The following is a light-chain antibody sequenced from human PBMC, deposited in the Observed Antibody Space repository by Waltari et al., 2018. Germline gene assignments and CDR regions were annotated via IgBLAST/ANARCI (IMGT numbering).Light chain of an antibody. CDR3: SSYTPSSTSPYV. Sequence: QSALTQPAPVSGSPGQSTTLPCPGSRRDLGGNDYAAWYQHHPGKAPKLIIFDFNERPSGVSSRFSGSKSGNTASLTISGLQAEDEADYYCSSYTPSSTSPYVFGTGTTVTVL. CDR2: DFN. CDR1: RRDLGGNDY. J-gene: IGLJ1*01. V-gene: IGLV2-14*03.